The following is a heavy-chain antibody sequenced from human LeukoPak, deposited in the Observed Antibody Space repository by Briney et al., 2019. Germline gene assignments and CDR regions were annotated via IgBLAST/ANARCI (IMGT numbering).Heavy chain of an antibody. CDR1: GYTFTSYG. CDR3: VFSRVTIFGLLPEH. V-gene: IGHV1-69*13. J-gene: IGHJ4*01. Sequence: ASVRVSCKASGYTFTSYGISWVRQAPGQGLEWMGGIIPIFGTANYAQKFQGRVTITADESTSTAYMELSSLRSEDTAVYYCVFSRVTIFGLLPEHWGHGTLVTVSS. CDR2: IIPIFGTA. D-gene: IGHD3-3*01.